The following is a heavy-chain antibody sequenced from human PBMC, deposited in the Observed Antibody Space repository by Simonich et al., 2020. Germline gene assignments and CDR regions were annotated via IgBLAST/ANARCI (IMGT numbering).Heavy chain of an antibody. CDR2: IYYSGST. CDR3: ARSLGYYYYYYGMDV. Sequence: QVQLQESGPGLVKPSETLSLTCTVSRGSISRYFWSCIRQPPGNGLECIGYIYYSGSTNYNPSLQSRVTISVDKSKNQFSLKLSSVTAADTAVYYCARSLGYYYYYYGMDVWGQGTTVTVSS. D-gene: IGHD1-26*01. J-gene: IGHJ6*02. CDR1: RGSISRYF. V-gene: IGHV4-59*08.